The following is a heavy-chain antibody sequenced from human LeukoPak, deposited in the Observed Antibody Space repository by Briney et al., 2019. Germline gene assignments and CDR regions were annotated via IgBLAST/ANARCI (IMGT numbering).Heavy chain of an antibody. V-gene: IGHV3-48*01. Sequence: GGSLRLSCAASGFTFSDYSMNWVRQAPGKGLEWLSYISSSSRTIYYADSVRGRFTVSRDNAKDSLYLQLNSLRAEDTAVYYCARETPRRGETRDGYRWGQGTVVTVSS. CDR2: ISSSSRTI. CDR1: GFTFSDYS. D-gene: IGHD5-24*01. CDR3: ARETPRRGETRDGYR. J-gene: IGHJ4*02.